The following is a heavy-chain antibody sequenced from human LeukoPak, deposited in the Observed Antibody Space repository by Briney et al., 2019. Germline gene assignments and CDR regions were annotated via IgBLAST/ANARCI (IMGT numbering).Heavy chain of an antibody. CDR2: ISSSSSTI. Sequence: GGSLRLSCAASGFTFSSYSMNWVRQAPGKGLEWVSYISSSSSTIYYADSVKGRFTISRDNAKNSLYLQMNSLRAEDTAVYYCAREGGYYDFWSGLNYFDYWGQGTLVTVSS. J-gene: IGHJ4*02. D-gene: IGHD3-3*01. CDR1: GFTFSSYS. V-gene: IGHV3-48*01. CDR3: AREGGYYDFWSGLNYFDY.